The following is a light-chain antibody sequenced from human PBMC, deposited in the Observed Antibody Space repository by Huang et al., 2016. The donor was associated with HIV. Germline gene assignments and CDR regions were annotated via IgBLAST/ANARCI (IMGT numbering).Light chain of an antibody. Sequence: DIKMTQSPSSVSASIGDRVSFTCRASQDVNKWLAWYQQKPGVAPKLLGYASSTLQRGAPSRFRGSGSGTHFTLTINNLQAEDFATYFCQQSVTFPLTFGGGTKVELK. J-gene: IGKJ4*02. CDR3: QQSVTFPLT. CDR1: QDVNKW. CDR2: ASS. V-gene: IGKV1-12*01.